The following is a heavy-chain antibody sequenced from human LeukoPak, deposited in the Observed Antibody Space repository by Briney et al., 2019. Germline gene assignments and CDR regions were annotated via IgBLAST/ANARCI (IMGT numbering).Heavy chain of an antibody. CDR1: ADSVSSNIAA. V-gene: IGHV6-1*01. CDR2: THYSSRWYN. J-gene: IGHJ6*03. CDR3: ARSQGDMDV. D-gene: IGHD1-26*01. Sequence: SQTLSLTCAISADSVSSNIAAWNWIRQSPTRGLEWLGRTHYSSRWYNDYAVSVKSRITIYADTSKNQFSLQLNSVTPEDTAVYYCARSQGDMDVWRKGTSVTVSS.